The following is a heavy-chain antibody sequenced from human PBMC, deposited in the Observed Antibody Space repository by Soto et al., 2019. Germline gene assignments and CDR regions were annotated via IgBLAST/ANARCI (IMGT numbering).Heavy chain of an antibody. CDR2: IIPIFGTA. V-gene: IGHV1-69*01. CDR1: GGTFSSYA. D-gene: IGHD2-15*01. CDR3: ARSQGGSSSLDIYYYYYYGMDV. Sequence: QVQLVQSGAEVKKPGSSLKVSCKAPGGTFSSYAISWVRQAPGQGLEWMGGIIPIFGTAKYAQKFQGRVTITADESTSTVYMELSSLRSEDTAVYYCARSQGGSSSLDIYYYYYYGMDVWGQGTTVTVSS. J-gene: IGHJ6*02.